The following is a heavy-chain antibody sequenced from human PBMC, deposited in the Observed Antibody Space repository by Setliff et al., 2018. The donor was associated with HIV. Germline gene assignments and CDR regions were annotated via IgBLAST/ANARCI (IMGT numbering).Heavy chain of an antibody. Sequence: SETLSLTCAVYGGSFSGYYWSWIRQPPGKGLEWIGEINHSGSTEYNPSLKIRVNISVDTSKNQFSLKLSSVTAADTAVYYCARAQYYYGSVDYYYMDVWGKGTTVTVSS. CDR3: ARAQYYYGSVDYYYMDV. V-gene: IGHV4-34*01. J-gene: IGHJ6*03. CDR1: GGSFSGYY. CDR2: INHSGST. D-gene: IGHD3-10*01.